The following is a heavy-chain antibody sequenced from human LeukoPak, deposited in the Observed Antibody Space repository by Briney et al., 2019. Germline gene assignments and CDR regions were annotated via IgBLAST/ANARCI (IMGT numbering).Heavy chain of an antibody. J-gene: IGHJ4*02. CDR1: GYTFTGYG. CDR3: ARDRGLSELVDY. CDR2: ISAYNGNT. Sequence: AASVKVSCKTSGYTFTGYGISWVRQAPGQGLEWMGWISAYNGNTDYAQNLQDRVTMTTDTSTSTAYMELRSLRSDDTAVYYCARDRGLSELVDYWGQGTLVTVSS. V-gene: IGHV1-18*01. D-gene: IGHD3-10*01.